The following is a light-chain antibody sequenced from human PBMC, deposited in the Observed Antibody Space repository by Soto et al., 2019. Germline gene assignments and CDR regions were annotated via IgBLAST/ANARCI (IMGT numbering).Light chain of an antibody. CDR3: CSYAGSYTLYV. V-gene: IGLV2-11*01. CDR1: SSDVGGYNY. J-gene: IGLJ1*01. CDR2: DVS. Sequence: QSALTQPRSVSGCPGQSVTISCTGTSSDVGGYNYVSWYRQHPGKAPKLMIYDVSKRPSGVPDRFSGSKSGNTASLTISGLQSEDEADYYCCSYAGSYTLYVFGTGTQLTVL.